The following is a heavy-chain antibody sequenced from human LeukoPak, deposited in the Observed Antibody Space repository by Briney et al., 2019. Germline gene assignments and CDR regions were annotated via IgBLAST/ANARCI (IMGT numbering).Heavy chain of an antibody. J-gene: IGHJ4*02. Sequence: PSETLSLTCTVSGGSINSGGYYWSWIRQHPGKGLEWIGYIYYSGSTYYNPSLKSRVTISVDTSKNQFSLKLSSVTAADTAVYYCARRGDDILTGYYYFDYWGQGTLVTVSS. CDR3: ARRGDDILTGYYYFDY. V-gene: IGHV4-31*03. CDR2: IYYSGST. D-gene: IGHD3-9*01. CDR1: GGSINSGGYY.